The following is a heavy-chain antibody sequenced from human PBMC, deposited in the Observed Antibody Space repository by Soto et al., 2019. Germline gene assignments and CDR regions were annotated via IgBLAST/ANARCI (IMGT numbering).Heavy chain of an antibody. CDR2: IKSDGTST. J-gene: IGHJ4*02. D-gene: IGHD2-2*01. Sequence: EVQLVESGGGLVQPGGSLRLSCAASGFTFSSYWTHWVRQVPGKRLVWVSRIKSDGTSTDYADSVKGRFTISRDNAKNRLYLQMNSLRVEDTAVYYCVRDRSTCKDYWGQGTLVTVSS. CDR1: GFTFSSYW. V-gene: IGHV3-74*01. CDR3: VRDRSTCKDY.